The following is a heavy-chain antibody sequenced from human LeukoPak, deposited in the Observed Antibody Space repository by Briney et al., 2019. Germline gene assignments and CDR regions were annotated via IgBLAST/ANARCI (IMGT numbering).Heavy chain of an antibody. D-gene: IGHD3-22*01. Sequence: SLRLSCAASGFTFNNYSMSWGRQAPGEGLGWVSGNSGSGNTYYADSVKGRFTISRDNSKNMLYLQMYRLRAEDTALYYCAKDDFITAGVFDSWGQGTLVTVSS. CDR1: GFTFNNYS. V-gene: IGHV3-23*01. CDR3: AKDDFITAGVFDS. J-gene: IGHJ5*01. CDR2: NSGSGNT.